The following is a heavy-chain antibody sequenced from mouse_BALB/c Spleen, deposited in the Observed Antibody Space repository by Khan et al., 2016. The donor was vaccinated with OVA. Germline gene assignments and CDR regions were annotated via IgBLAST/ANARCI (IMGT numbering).Heavy chain of an antibody. Sequence: QVQLQQSGAELAKPGASVKMSCKASGYTFINYWILWVKQRPGQGLEWIGYINTSTGYTEYNQNFKDKATLTADKSSSTAYMQLSSLTSEDSAGNYWARRGLRWYFDYWGQGTTLTVSS. D-gene: IGHD1-1*01. CDR1: GYTFINYW. CDR3: ARRGLRWYFDY. CDR2: INTSTGYT. J-gene: IGHJ2*01. V-gene: IGHV1-7*01.